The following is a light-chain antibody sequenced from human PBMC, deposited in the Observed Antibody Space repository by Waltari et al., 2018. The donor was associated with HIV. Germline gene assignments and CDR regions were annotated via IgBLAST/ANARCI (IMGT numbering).Light chain of an antibody. CDR3: QQYDHLPIT. Sequence: DIQMTQSPSSLSASVGDRVTITSQASQDISNFLNCFQHKPGKAPKLLIYDASIFGTGVPSRFSGSASGTYFTLTISSLQPEEIATYFCQQYDHLPITFGQGTRLEIK. J-gene: IGKJ5*01. CDR1: QDISNF. V-gene: IGKV1-33*01. CDR2: DAS.